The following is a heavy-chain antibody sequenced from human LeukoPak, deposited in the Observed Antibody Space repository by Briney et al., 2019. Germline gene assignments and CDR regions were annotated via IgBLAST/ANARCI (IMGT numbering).Heavy chain of an antibody. CDR3: AREWFGQLLFDY. CDR2: IYNSGST. D-gene: IGHD3-10*01. CDR1: GDSISSNY. Sequence: SETLSLTCTVSGDSISSNYWSWIRQPPGKGLEWIGYIYNSGSTKYNPSLKSRVTISVDTSKNQFSLRLSSVTAADTAVYYCAREWFGQLLFDYWGQGALVTVSS. J-gene: IGHJ4*02. V-gene: IGHV4-4*08.